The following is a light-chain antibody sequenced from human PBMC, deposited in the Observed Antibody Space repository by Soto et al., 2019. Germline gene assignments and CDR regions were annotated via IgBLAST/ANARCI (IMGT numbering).Light chain of an antibody. CDR2: VAS. J-gene: IGKJ1*01. Sequence: GDRVTITCRASQSITSYLNWYQQKPGKAPNLLIYVASSLQSGVPSRFSGSGSWTDFTLTISSLQPEDFATYYCQQSYNTPQTFGQGTKVEIK. CDR1: QSITSY. V-gene: IGKV1-39*01. CDR3: QQSYNTPQT.